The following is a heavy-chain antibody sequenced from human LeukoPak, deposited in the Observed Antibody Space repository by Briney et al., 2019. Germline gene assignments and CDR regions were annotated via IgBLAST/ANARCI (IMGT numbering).Heavy chain of an antibody. CDR3: ARGEHIDY. Sequence: SETLSLTCAVYGGSFSGYYWSWIRQPPGKGLEWIGEINHSGSTNYNPSLKSRVTISVDTSKNQFSLKLSSVTAADTAVYYCARGEHIDYWGQGTLVTVSS. V-gene: IGHV4-34*01. J-gene: IGHJ4*02. CDR2: INHSGST. CDR1: GGSFSGYY. D-gene: IGHD2-21*01.